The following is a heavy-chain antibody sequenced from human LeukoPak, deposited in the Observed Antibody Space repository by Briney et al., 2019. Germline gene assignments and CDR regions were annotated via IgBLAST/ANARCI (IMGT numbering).Heavy chain of an antibody. CDR1: GYTFTTYG. Sequence: ASVKVSCKTSGYTFTTYGISWVRQAPGQGLEWMGGIIPIFGTANYAQKFQGRVTITADESTSTAYMELSSLRSEDTAVYYCARDRGRDGYNDLRNYYYMDVWGKGTTVTISS. CDR3: ARDRGRDGYNDLRNYYYMDV. V-gene: IGHV1-69*13. CDR2: IIPIFGTA. D-gene: IGHD5-24*01. J-gene: IGHJ6*03.